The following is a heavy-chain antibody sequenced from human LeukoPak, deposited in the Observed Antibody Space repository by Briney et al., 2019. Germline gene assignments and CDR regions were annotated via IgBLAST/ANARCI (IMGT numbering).Heavy chain of an antibody. CDR3: AKDRVAAAGAYNWFDP. D-gene: IGHD6-13*01. V-gene: IGHV3-23*01. CDR1: GFTFSSYA. J-gene: IGHJ5*02. Sequence: GGSLRLSCAAPGFTFSSYAMSWVRQAPGKGLEWVSAISGSGGSTYYADSVKGRFTISRDNSKNTLYLQMNSLRAEDTAAYYCAKDRVAAAGAYNWFDPWGQGTLVTVSS. CDR2: ISGSGGST.